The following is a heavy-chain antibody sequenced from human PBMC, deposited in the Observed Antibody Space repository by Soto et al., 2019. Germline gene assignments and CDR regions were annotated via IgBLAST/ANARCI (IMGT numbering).Heavy chain of an antibody. CDR1: GFTFSSYA. D-gene: IGHD7-27*01. J-gene: IGHJ4*02. CDR3: AKEELGCFDY. Sequence: EVQLLESGGGLVQPGGSLRLSCAASGFTFSSYAMSWVRQAPGKGLEWVSAISGSGGSTYYADSVTGRFTISRDNSKNTGYLQMTRVRAEDTAVYYCAKEELGCFDYWGQGTLVTVSS. CDR2: ISGSGGST. V-gene: IGHV3-23*01.